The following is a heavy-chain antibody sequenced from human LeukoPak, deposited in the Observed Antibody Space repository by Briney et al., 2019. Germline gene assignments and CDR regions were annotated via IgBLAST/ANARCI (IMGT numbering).Heavy chain of an antibody. CDR1: GGSISSSSYY. D-gene: IGHD5-18*01. CDR3: AREGYSYGSHFDY. J-gene: IGHJ4*02. V-gene: IGHV4-61*01. Sequence: SETLSLTCTVSGGSISSSSYYWGWIRQPPGKGLEWIGYIYYSGSTNYNPSLKSRVAISVDTSKNQFSLKLSSVTAADTAVYYCAREGYSYGSHFDYWGQGTLVTVSS. CDR2: IYYSGST.